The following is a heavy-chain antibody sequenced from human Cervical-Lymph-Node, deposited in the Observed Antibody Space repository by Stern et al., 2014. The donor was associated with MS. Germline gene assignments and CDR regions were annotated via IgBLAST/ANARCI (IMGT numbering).Heavy chain of an antibody. CDR1: GGTFNTYT. Sequence: VHLVESGAEVKKPGSSVKVSCKASGGTFNTYTISWVRQAPGQGLEWMGGIIPIFGKANYAQNFQGRVTITADESTSTAYMELSSLRSEDTAVYYCARELSQVLVYGGQGTRVTVSS. CDR3: ARELSQVLVY. D-gene: IGHD2-8*01. V-gene: IGHV1-69*01. CDR2: IIPIFGKA. J-gene: IGHJ4*02.